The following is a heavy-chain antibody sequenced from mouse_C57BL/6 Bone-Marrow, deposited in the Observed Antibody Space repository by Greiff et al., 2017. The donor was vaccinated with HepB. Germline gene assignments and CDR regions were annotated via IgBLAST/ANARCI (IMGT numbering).Heavy chain of an antibody. D-gene: IGHD2-1*01. CDR3: ADRGNPPYWYFDV. V-gene: IGHV1-82*01. J-gene: IGHJ1*03. CDR2: IYPGDGDT. Sequence: QVQLKQSGPELVKPGASVKISCKASGYAFSSSWMNWVKQRPGKGLEWIGRIYPGDGDTNYNGKFKGKATLTADKSSSTAYMQLSSLTSEDSAVYFCADRGNPPYWYFDVWGTGTTVTVSS. CDR1: GYAFSSSW.